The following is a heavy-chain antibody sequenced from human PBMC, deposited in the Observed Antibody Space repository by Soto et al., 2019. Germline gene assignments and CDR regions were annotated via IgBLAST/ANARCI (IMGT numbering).Heavy chain of an antibody. CDR1: GGSISSSSYY. CDR2: IYYSGST. V-gene: IGHV4-39*01. Sequence: QLQLQESGPGLVKPSETLSLTCTVSGGSISSSSYYWGWIRQPPGKGLEWIGSIYYSGSTYYNPSLKSRVTISVDTSKNQFSLKLSSVTAADTAVYYCARQRGELARIYYFDYWGQGTLVTVSS. CDR3: ARQRGELARIYYFDY. J-gene: IGHJ4*02. D-gene: IGHD3-10*01.